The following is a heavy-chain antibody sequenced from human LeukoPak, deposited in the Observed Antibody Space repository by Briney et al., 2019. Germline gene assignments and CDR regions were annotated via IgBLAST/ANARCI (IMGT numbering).Heavy chain of an antibody. CDR2: ISAGSNYI. D-gene: IGHD1-26*01. Sequence: GGSLRLSCAASGFIFSDYSMNWVRQAPGKGLEWVSSISAGSNYIYYGDSVKGRFTISRDNSKNTLYLQMNSLRAEDTAVYYCAILRVGATYYFDYWGQGTLVTVSS. J-gene: IGHJ4*02. V-gene: IGHV3-21*01. CDR1: GFIFSDYS. CDR3: AILRVGATYYFDY.